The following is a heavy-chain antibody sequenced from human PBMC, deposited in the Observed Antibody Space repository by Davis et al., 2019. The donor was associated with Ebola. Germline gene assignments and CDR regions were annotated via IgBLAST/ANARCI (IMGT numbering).Heavy chain of an antibody. V-gene: IGHV3-23*01. CDR2: ISDHGGDT. Sequence: PGGSLRLSCAASGFIFSSHSMNWVRQAPGKGLEWVSTISDHGGDTYYADSVKGRFTISRDNSKNTLYLQMIGLRAEDTAVYYCAKRVSTSGGLYHHMDVWGKGTTVTVSS. CDR1: GFIFSSHS. J-gene: IGHJ6*04. D-gene: IGHD6-25*01. CDR3: AKRVSTSGGLYHHMDV.